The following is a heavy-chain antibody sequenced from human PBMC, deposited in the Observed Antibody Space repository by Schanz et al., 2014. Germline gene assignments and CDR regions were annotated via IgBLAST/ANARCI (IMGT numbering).Heavy chain of an antibody. CDR3: ARGGSGSHYHLDY. Sequence: EVQLVESGGGLVQPGGSLRLSCAASGITFSSYSMNWVRQAPGKGLEWVSYISGSSRTIYYADSMKGRFTVSRDNAENALYLQMNSLRAEDTGLYFCARGGSGSHYHLDYWGQGTLVTVSS. J-gene: IGHJ4*02. CDR1: GITFSSYS. D-gene: IGHD1-26*01. V-gene: IGHV3-48*01. CDR2: ISGSSRTI.